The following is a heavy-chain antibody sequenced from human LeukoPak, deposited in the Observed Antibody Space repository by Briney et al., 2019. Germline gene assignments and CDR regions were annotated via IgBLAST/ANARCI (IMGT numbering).Heavy chain of an antibody. CDR2: INPNSGGT. CDR1: GYTFAGYY. V-gene: IGHV1-2*02. CDR3: ARDYGDYIVDY. D-gene: IGHD4-17*01. Sequence: ASVKVSCKASGYTFAGYYMHWVRQAPGQGLEWMGWINPNSGGTNYAQKFQGRVTMTRDTSISTAYMELSRLRSDDTAVYYCARDYGDYIVDYWGQGTLVAVSS. J-gene: IGHJ4*02.